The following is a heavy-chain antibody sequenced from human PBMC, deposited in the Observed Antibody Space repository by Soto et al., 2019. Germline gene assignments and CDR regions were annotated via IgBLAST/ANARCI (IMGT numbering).Heavy chain of an antibody. D-gene: IGHD2-15*01. Sequence: EVQLVQSGAEVKKPGESLRISCKGSGYSFTSYWISWVRQMPGKGMEWMGRIDPSDSYTNYSPSFQGHVTISADKSISTAYLQWSSLKASDTAMYYCARRADCSGGSCYFDYWGQGTLVTVSS. CDR2: IDPSDSYT. V-gene: IGHV5-10-1*03. CDR3: ARRADCSGGSCYFDY. CDR1: GYSFTSYW. J-gene: IGHJ4*02.